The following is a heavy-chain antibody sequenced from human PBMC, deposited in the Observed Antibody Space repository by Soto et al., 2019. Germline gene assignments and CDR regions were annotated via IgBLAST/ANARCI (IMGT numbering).Heavy chain of an antibody. CDR2: IYYSGST. J-gene: IGHJ4*02. V-gene: IGHV4-39*01. CDR1: GGSISSSSYY. D-gene: IGHD2-15*01. Sequence: QLQLQESGPGLVKPSETLSLTCTVSGGSISSSSYYWGWIRQPPGKGLEWIGSIYYSGSTYYNPSLKSRVTRSVDTSKNQFSLKLSSVTAADTAVYYCARRPDVPCGGDYWGQGTLVTVSS. CDR3: ARRPDVPCGGDY.